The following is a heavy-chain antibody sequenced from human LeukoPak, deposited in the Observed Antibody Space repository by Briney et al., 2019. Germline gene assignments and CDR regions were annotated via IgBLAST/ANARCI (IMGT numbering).Heavy chain of an antibody. J-gene: IGHJ3*02. CDR3: ARDKWEPRYAFDI. Sequence: SETLSLTCTVSGGSISSRTYCWGWVRQPPGRGLEWIGEIYHSGSTNYNPSLKSRVTISVDKSKTQFSLKLSSVTAADTAVYYCARDKWEPRYAFDIWGQGTMVTVSS. CDR2: IYHSGST. D-gene: IGHD1-26*01. CDR1: GGSISSRTYC. V-gene: IGHV4-39*07.